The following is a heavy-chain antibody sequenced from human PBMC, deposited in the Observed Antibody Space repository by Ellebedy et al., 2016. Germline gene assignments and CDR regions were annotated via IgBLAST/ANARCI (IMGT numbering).Heavy chain of an antibody. CDR2: VYDGGST. V-gene: IGHV3-53*01. D-gene: IGHD6-19*01. CDR3: ARDLGRGWKVFDY. J-gene: IGHJ4*02. CDR1: GFSISPDY. Sequence: GESLKISXVASGFSISPDYMTWVRQAPGKGLEWISTVYDGGSTYYADSLKGRFTISRDNAKNSLYLQTDSLRPDDTAVYYCARDLGRGWKVFDYWGQGTLVTVSS.